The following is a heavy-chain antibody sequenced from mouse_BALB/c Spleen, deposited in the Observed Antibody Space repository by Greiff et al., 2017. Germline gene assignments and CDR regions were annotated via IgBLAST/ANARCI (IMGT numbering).Heavy chain of an antibody. CDR1: GFTFSSYA. Sequence: EVQGVESGGGLVKPGGSLKLSCAASGFTFSSYAMSWVRQTPEKRLEWVATISSGGSYTYYPDSVKGRFTISRDNAKNTLYLQMSSLRSEDTAMYYCARQTMIYAMDYWGQGTSVTVSS. CDR3: ARQTMIYAMDY. J-gene: IGHJ4*01. V-gene: IGHV5-9-3*01. D-gene: IGHD2-4*01. CDR2: ISSGGSYT.